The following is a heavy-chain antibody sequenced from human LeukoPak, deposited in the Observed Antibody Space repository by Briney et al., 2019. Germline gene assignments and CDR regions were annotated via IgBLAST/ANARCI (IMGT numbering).Heavy chain of an antibody. CDR1: GLSFSSFA. CDR3: AKASWVSSTDAVR. J-gene: IGHJ4*02. D-gene: IGHD3-16*01. V-gene: IGHV3-23*01. CDR2: IRGNGET. Sequence: GGSLRLSCAASGLSFSSFAMSWVRQGPARGLEWVSSIRGNGETLYADFVKGRFTLSSDSSRNTVYFQLNNLRVEDTAIYYCAKASWVSSTDAVRWGQGTLVTVSS.